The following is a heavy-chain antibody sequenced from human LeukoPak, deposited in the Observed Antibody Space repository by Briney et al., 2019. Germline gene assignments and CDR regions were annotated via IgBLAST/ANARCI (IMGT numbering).Heavy chain of an antibody. D-gene: IGHD1-1*01. Sequence: EASVKVSCKASGYTFTGYYMHWVRQAPGQGLEWMGWINPNSGGTNYAQKFQGWVTMTRDTSISTAYMELSRLRSDDTAVYYCASCTTGTTGDAFDIWGQGTMVTVSS. J-gene: IGHJ3*02. CDR2: INPNSGGT. CDR1: GYTFTGYY. CDR3: ASCTTGTTGDAFDI. V-gene: IGHV1-2*04.